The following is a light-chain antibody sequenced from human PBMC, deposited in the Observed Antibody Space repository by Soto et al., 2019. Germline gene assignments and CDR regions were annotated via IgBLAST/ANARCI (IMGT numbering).Light chain of an antibody. Sequence: ASRSISDWLAWYQQKPGKAPKLLIFDASSLKSGVPSRFIGSGSGTDTTQACGGLQPDDAAFYSCRQSGKQSWKSCEGTKVDIK. J-gene: IGKJ1*01. CDR1: RSISDW. V-gene: IGKV1-5*01. CDR2: DAS. CDR3: RQSGKQSWK.